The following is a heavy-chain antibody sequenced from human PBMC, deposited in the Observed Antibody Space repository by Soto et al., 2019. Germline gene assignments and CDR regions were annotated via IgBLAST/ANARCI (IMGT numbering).Heavy chain of an antibody. CDR2: ISWNSGTI. D-gene: IGHD6-13*01. Sequence: DVQLVESGGGLVQPGRSLRLSCAASGFSFDDYAMHWVRQAPGKGLEWVSGISWNSGTIYYADSLKGRFTISRDNAKNSLYLRLNSLRAEGTAFYYCAKAMRGGSSSSRYFYGMDVWGQGTTVTVSS. CDR3: AKAMRGGSSSSRYFYGMDV. CDR1: GFSFDDYA. J-gene: IGHJ6*02. V-gene: IGHV3-9*01.